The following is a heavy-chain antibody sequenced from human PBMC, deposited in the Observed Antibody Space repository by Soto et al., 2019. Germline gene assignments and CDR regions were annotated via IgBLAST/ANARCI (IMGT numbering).Heavy chain of an antibody. CDR1: GFDFSSYG. V-gene: IGHV3-33*01. D-gene: IGHD6-13*01. Sequence: GGSLRLSCAASGFDFSSYGMHWVRQAPGRGLEWVAIIWYDGSDKYYADSVKGRFTISRENFRNTQFLQMNSLRPEDTAVYYCARDRRASRSWYGNFDYWGQGALVTVSS. CDR2: IWYDGSDK. J-gene: IGHJ4*02. CDR3: ARDRRASRSWYGNFDY.